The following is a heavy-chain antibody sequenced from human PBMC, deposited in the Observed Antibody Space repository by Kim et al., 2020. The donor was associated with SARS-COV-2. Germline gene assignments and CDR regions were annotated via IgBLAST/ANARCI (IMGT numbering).Heavy chain of an antibody. J-gene: IGHJ4*02. CDR2: IRCDGGTI. V-gene: IGHV3-9*01. Sequence: GGSLRLSCAASGFTFGDYAMHWVRQVPGKGLEWVSGIRCDGGTIDYADSVKGRFTISRDNAKNSLYLQMNSLRAEDTATYYCAKAGCSSTRCYSNCWGQGTMVTVSS. CDR1: GFTFGDYA. CDR3: AKAGCSSTRCYSNC. D-gene: IGHD2-2*01.